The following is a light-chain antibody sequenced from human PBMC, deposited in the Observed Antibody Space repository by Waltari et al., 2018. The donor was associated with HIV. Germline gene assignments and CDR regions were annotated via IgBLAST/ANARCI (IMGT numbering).Light chain of an antibody. Sequence: QSVLTQPASASGTPGPRVTISCFGSSSNIGSNTLNWYQQFPETAPKLLIYRNDQRPSGVPDRFSGSKSGTSASLAISGLQSEDEADYYCAAWDDSLKGRVFGGGTKVTVL. CDR2: RND. J-gene: IGLJ3*02. CDR3: AAWDDSLKGRV. V-gene: IGLV1-44*01. CDR1: SSNIGSNT.